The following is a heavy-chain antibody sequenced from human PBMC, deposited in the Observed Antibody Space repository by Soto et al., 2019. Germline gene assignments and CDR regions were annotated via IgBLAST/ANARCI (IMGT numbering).Heavy chain of an antibody. D-gene: IGHD3-9*01. V-gene: IGHV4-30-4*01. CDR3: ARSVDHPQAVDY. J-gene: IGHJ4*02. CDR1: GGSISSGDYY. Sequence: LSLTCTVSGGSISSGDYYWSWIRQPPGKGLEWIGYIYYSGSTYYNPSLKSRVTISVDTSKNQFSLKLSSVTAADTAVYYCARSVDHPQAVDYWGQGTLVTVSS. CDR2: IYYSGST.